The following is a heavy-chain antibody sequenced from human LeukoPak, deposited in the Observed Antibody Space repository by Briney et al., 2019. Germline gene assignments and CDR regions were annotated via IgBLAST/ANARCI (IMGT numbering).Heavy chain of an antibody. J-gene: IGHJ4*02. V-gene: IGHV4-34*01. CDR3: ARGSEDIVATIDFDY. Sequence: TSETLSLTCAVYGGSFSGYYWSWIRQPPGKGLEWIGEINHSGSTNYNPSLKSRVTISVDTSKNQFSLKLSSVTAADTAVYYCARGSEDIVATIDFDYWGQGTLVTVSS. D-gene: IGHD5-12*01. CDR2: INHSGST. CDR1: GGSFSGYY.